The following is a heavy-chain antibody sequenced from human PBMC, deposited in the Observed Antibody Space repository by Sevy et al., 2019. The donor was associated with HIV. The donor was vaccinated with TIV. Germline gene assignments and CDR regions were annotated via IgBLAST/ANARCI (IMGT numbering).Heavy chain of an antibody. Sequence: GGSLRLSCAASGFTLSSYGMHWVRQAPGKGLEGVAVIRYDGSNKYYADSVKGRFTISRDNSKNTLYLQRNSLRAGDTAVYYCAGDRLGITISAEWGGGMDVWGQGTTVTVSS. CDR1: GFTLSSYG. CDR2: IRYDGSNK. J-gene: IGHJ6*02. D-gene: IGHD3-3*01. CDR3: AGDRLGITISAEWGGGMDV. V-gene: IGHV3-33*01.